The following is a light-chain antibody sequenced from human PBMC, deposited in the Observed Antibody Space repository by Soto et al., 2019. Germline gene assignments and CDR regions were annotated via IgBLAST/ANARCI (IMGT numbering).Light chain of an antibody. Sequence: EIVMTQSPATPAVSPGERAALPCRASQSVSSNFAWYQQKPGQAPRLLIYGASSRATGTPARFSGSGSGTEFTLTISSLQSEDFAVYYCQQYNNWPYTFGLGTKLEMK. J-gene: IGKJ2*01. CDR1: QSVSSN. V-gene: IGKV3-15*01. CDR2: GAS. CDR3: QQYNNWPYT.